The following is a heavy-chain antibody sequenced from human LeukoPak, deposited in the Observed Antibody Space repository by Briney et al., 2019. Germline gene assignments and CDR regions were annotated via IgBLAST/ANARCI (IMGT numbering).Heavy chain of an antibody. J-gene: IGHJ4*02. CDR1: GYTFTSYG. V-gene: IGHV1-18*01. CDR3: ARVKVRGYLLLLRDDY. Sequence: ASVKVSCKASGYTFTSYGISWVRQAPGQGLEWMGWISAYNGNTNYAQKLQGRVTMTTDTSTSTAYMELRSLRSDDTAVYYCARVKVRGYLLLLRDDYWGQGTLVTVSS. D-gene: IGHD2-2*01. CDR2: ISAYNGNT.